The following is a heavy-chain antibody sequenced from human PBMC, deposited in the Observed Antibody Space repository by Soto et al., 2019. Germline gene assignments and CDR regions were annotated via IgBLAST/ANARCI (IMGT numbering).Heavy chain of an antibody. CDR1: GGSFSGYY. D-gene: IGHD3-16*01. J-gene: IGHJ4*02. Sequence: SETLSLTCAVSGGSFSGYYWSWIRQPPGKGLEWIGEINHSGSTNYNPSLKSRVTISVDTSKNQFSLKLSSVTAADTAVYYCARGKNLGYWGQGTLVTVSS. CDR2: INHSGST. V-gene: IGHV4-34*01. CDR3: ARGKNLGY.